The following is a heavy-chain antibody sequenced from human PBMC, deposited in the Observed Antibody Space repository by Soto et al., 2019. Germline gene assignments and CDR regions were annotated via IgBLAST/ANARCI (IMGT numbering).Heavy chain of an antibody. CDR1: GFTFGDYA. V-gene: IGHV3-9*01. D-gene: IGHD6-6*01. CDR3: AKDAEYSSSFGMDV. CDR2: TSCDSDKL. J-gene: IGHJ6*02. Sequence: PGGSLRLSRAASGFTFGDYALPWVRQAPGKGLVWGSGTSCDSDKLASADSVKGRFTISRDNAKNSLYLQMNSLRAEDTALYYCAKDAEYSSSFGMDVWGQGTTVTVSS.